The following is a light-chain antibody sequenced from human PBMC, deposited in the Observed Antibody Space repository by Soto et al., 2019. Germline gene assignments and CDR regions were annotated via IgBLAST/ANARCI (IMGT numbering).Light chain of an antibody. Sequence: DIQMTQSPSTLSASVGDRVTITCRASQSISTWLAWYQQKAGKAPKLLIYKASSLESGVPSRFSGSGSGTEFTRTISSLQPDDFATYYCHQYHTYSTFGQGTKV. CDR2: KAS. V-gene: IGKV1-5*03. CDR3: HQYHTYST. CDR1: QSISTW. J-gene: IGKJ1*01.